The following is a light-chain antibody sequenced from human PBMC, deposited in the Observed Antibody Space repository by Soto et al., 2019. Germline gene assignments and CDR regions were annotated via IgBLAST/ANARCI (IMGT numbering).Light chain of an antibody. V-gene: IGKV1-9*01. CDR2: AAS. CDR3: QQYNSYWT. Sequence: DIQLTQSPSFLSASLGDRVTITCRASQGIGSYLAWYQQKPGKAPRLLIYAASTLQSGVPSRFSGSGSDTEFTLTISSLQPEDFATYYCQQYNSYWTFGQGTKVDI. CDR1: QGIGSY. J-gene: IGKJ1*01.